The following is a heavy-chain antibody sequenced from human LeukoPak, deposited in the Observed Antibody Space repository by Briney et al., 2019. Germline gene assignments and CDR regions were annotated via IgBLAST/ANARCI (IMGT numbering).Heavy chain of an antibody. CDR2: INGDGRST. Sequence: GGSLRLSCAASGFTFDDYAMHWVRQAPGKGLVWASRINGDGRSTTYADSVKGRFTISRDNAENTLYLQMNSLRADDTAVYYCARDFMYNTNCVGCWGQGTLVTVSS. CDR3: ARDFMYNTNCVGC. V-gene: IGHV3-74*01. J-gene: IGHJ4*02. CDR1: GFTFDDYA. D-gene: IGHD2-2*01.